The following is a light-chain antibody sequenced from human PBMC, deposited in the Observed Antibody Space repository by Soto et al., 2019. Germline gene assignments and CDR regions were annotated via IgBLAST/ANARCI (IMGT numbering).Light chain of an antibody. Sequence: EIVMTQSPATLSVSPGGRATLSCRASQSISDTLAWYQQKPGQAPRLLIYDASSRATGIPDRFSGSGSGTDFTLTISRLEPEDSAVYYCQQYGSSPPITFGQGTRLEIK. CDR3: QQYGSSPPIT. V-gene: IGKV3-20*01. CDR2: DAS. J-gene: IGKJ5*01. CDR1: QSISDT.